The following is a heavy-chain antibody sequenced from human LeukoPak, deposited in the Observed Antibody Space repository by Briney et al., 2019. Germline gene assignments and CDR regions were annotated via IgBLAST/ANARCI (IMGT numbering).Heavy chain of an antibody. J-gene: IGHJ1*01. CDR1: GGSISSYY. D-gene: IGHD4-17*01. CDR2: IYYSGST. CDR3: ASARHGIGDYYFQD. Sequence: PSETLSLTCTVSGGSISSYYWSWIRQPPGKGLEWIGYIYYSGSTNYNPSLKSRVTISVDTSKNQFSLKVAAVTAADTAVYYCASARHGIGDYYFQDWGQGSLVTVS. V-gene: IGHV4-59*12.